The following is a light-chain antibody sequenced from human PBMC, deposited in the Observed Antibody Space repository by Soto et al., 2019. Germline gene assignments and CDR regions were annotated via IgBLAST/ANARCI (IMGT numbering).Light chain of an antibody. CDR1: SIDVGSYNL. Sequence: QSALTQPASVSGSPGQSITISCTGTSIDVGSYNLVSWYQHHPGKAPKLMIYEVSKRPSGVSNRFSGSKSGNTASLTISGLQAEDEADYYCCSYAGSSTFPYVFGTGTKVTVL. V-gene: IGLV2-23*02. J-gene: IGLJ1*01. CDR3: CSYAGSSTFPYV. CDR2: EVS.